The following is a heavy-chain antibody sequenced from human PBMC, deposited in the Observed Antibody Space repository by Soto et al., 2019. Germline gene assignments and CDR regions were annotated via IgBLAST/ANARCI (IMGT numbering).Heavy chain of an antibody. Sequence: ASVKGSCKAPRYIFTAYFMHWVRQAPGQGLEWMGWINPNNGATHYGLSFQGRVTMTRDTSISTAYMELSSLRSDDTAVYYCASHDPGAWFDPRGQGPLFTVS. CDR2: INPNNGAT. D-gene: IGHD2-8*02. J-gene: IGHJ5*02. CDR3: ASHDPGAWFDP. V-gene: IGHV1-2*02. CDR1: RYIFTAYF.